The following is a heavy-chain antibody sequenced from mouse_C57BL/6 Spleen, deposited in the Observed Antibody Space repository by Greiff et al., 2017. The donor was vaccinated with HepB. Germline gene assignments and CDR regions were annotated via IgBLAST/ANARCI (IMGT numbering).Heavy chain of an antibody. CDR2: ISSGGSYT. CDR3: ARRVGWYFDV. CDR1: GFTFSSYG. V-gene: IGHV5-6*01. Sequence: EVHLVESGGDLVKPGGSLKLSCAASGFTFSSYGMSWVRQTPDKRLEWVATISSGGSYTYYPDSVKGRFTISRDNAKNTLYLQMSSLKSEDTAMYYCARRVGWYFDVWGTGTTVTVSS. J-gene: IGHJ1*03. D-gene: IGHD1-1*01.